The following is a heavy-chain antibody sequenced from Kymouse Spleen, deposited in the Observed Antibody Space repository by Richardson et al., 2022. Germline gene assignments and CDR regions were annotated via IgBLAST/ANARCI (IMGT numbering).Heavy chain of an antibody. CDR3: ARDDYDILTGYYPYYYYYGMDV. D-gene: IGHD3-9*01. V-gene: IGHV3-7*01. CDR2: IKQDGSEK. CDR1: GFTFSSYW. Sequence: EVQLVESGGGLVQPGGSLRLSCAASGFTFSSYWMSWVRQAPGKGLEWVANIKQDGSEKYYVDSVKGRFTISRDNAKNSLYLQMNSLRAEDTAVYYCARDDYDILTGYYPYYYYYGMDVWGQGTTVTVSS. J-gene: IGHJ6*02.